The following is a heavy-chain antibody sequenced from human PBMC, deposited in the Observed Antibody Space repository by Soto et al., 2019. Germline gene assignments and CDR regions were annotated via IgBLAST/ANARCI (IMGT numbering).Heavy chain of an antibody. Sequence: QLHLVQSGAVVKKPGASVTVSCSASGYPVTAYYMHWVRQAPGRGLEWMGGINPATGAAKYTQTFQGRVTMTREPSKSTGFMELGGLTSEDTGVFYCARGGGVGVAGSAAFDMWGQGTLVTVSS. CDR3: ARGGGVGVAGSAAFDM. J-gene: IGHJ3*02. D-gene: IGHD3-3*01. CDR1: GYPVTAYY. CDR2: INPATGAA. V-gene: IGHV1-2*02.